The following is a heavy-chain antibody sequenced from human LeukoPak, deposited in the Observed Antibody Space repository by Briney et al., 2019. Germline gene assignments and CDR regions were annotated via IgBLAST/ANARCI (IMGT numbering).Heavy chain of an antibody. D-gene: IGHD5-18*01. Sequence: ASVKVSCKASGYTFTSYYMHWVRQAPGQGLEWMGIISPSGGSTSYAQKFQGRVTMTRDTSTSTVYMELSSLRSEDTAVYYCARVALSRGYSYGRLPDYWGQGTLVTVSA. CDR1: GYTFTSYY. CDR2: ISPSGGST. CDR3: ARVALSRGYSYGRLPDY. V-gene: IGHV1-46*01. J-gene: IGHJ4*02.